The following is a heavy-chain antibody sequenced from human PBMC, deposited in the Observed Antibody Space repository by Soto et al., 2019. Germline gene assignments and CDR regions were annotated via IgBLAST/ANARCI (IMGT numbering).Heavy chain of an antibody. CDR1: GGSISSGGYY. J-gene: IGHJ6*02. Sequence: SETLSLTCTVSGGSISSGGYYWSWIRQHPGKGLEWIGYIHYSGSTYYNPSLKSRVTISVDTSKNQFSLKLSSVTAADTAVYYCAREGTYYGMDVWGQGTTVTVSS. CDR2: IHYSGST. CDR3: AREGTYYGMDV. V-gene: IGHV4-31*03. D-gene: IGHD1-1*01.